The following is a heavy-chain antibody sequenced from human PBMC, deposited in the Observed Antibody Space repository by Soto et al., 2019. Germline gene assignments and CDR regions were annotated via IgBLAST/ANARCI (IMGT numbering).Heavy chain of an antibody. CDR1: GYTFTGYY. Sequence: QVQLVQSGAEVKKPGASVKVSCKASGYTFTGYYMHWVRQAPGQGLEWMGWINPNSGGTNYAQKFQGWVTMTRDTSISTAYMGLSRLRSDDTAVYYCARDLRYCSGGSFYGWFDPWGQGTLVTVSS. CDR2: INPNSGGT. V-gene: IGHV1-2*04. D-gene: IGHD2-15*01. J-gene: IGHJ5*02. CDR3: ARDLRYCSGGSFYGWFDP.